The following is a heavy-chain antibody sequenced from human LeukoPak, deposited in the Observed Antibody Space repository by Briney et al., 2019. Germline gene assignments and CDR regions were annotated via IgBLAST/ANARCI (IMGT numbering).Heavy chain of an antibody. D-gene: IGHD3-22*01. CDR1: GFTFSSYA. Sequence: PGGSLRLSCAASGFTFSSYAMSWVRQAPGKGLEWVSAISGSGGSTYYADSVKGRFTISRDNSKNTLYLQMNSLRAEDTAVYYCAKEYYYDSSGYDAFDIWGQGTMVTVSS. V-gene: IGHV3-23*01. CDR3: AKEYYYDSSGYDAFDI. J-gene: IGHJ3*02. CDR2: ISGSGGST.